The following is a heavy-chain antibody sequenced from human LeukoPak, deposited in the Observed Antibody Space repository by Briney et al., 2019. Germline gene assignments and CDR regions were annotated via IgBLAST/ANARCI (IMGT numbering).Heavy chain of an antibody. CDR1: GFSLGDHA. D-gene: IGHD5-18*01. J-gene: IGHJ6*02. Sequence: QPGRSLRLSCTGSGFSLGDHAMSWVRQAPGKGLEWVGFIRSKAYGGTTEYAASVKGRFTISRDDSKSVVYLQMNSLKSEDTAVYYCSRGPIQLWVHNGMDVWGQGTTVTVSS. CDR3: SRGPIQLWVHNGMDV. V-gene: IGHV3-49*04. CDR2: IRSKAYGGTT.